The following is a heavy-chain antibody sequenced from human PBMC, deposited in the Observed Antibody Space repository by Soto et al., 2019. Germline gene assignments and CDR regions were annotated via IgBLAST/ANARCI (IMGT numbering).Heavy chain of an antibody. CDR1: VFNFSKFG. J-gene: IGHJ4*01. D-gene: IGHD2-2*02. V-gene: IGHV3-33*06. CDR3: AKEVWGLYTFGRPLEN. Sequence: VGSLRLSCALSVFNFSKFGMYCVRHSPGKWLEWVAVIWYDGSQKYYTDSVQGRFTISRDNSNNTLYLQMKSLRAEDTTVYYCAKEVWGLYTFGRPLENWGDGTPVNVSS. CDR2: IWYDGSQK.